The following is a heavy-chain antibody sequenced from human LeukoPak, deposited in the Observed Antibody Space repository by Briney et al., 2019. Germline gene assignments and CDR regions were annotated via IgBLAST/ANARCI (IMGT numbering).Heavy chain of an antibody. CDR1: GYTFTKFG. V-gene: IGHV1-18*01. D-gene: IGHD6-25*01. CDR3: AREPSGLLFDY. CDR2: ISPYNDNT. Sequence: GASVKVSCKASGYTFTKFGISWVRQAPEQEFEWMGWISPYNDNTNYAKKFQGRVTLTTDTSTSTAYMELRGLTSDDTAVYYCAREPSGLLFDYWGLGTLVTVSS. J-gene: IGHJ4*02.